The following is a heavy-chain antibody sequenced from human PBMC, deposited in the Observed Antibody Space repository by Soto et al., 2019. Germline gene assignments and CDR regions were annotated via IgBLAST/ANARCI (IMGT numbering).Heavy chain of an antibody. CDR3: ARNEYCSGGSCYSGWLDP. CDR1: GYTFTSYG. V-gene: IGHV1-18*01. Sequence: GASVKVSCKASGYTFTSYGISWVRQAPGQGLEWMGWISAYNSNTKYGQNLQGRVTMTTDTSTSTAYMELRSLRSDDTAVYYCARNEYCSGGSCYSGWLDPWGQGTLVTVSS. CDR2: ISAYNSNT. D-gene: IGHD2-15*01. J-gene: IGHJ5*02.